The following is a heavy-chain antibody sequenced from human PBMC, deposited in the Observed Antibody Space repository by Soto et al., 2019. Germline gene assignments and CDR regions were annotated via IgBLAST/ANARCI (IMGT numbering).Heavy chain of an antibody. CDR1: GGSISSYY. D-gene: IGHD3-10*01. J-gene: IGHJ4*02. CDR2: IYTSGST. V-gene: IGHV4-4*07. Sequence: QVQLQESGPGLVKPSETLSLTCTVSGGSISSYYWSWIRQPAGKGLEWIGRIYTSGSTNYNPSLKSRSAMSVETSKSQFSLKLSSVTAADTAVYSCAREGMVRGVIPDYWCQGTLVTVSS. CDR3: AREGMVRGVIPDY.